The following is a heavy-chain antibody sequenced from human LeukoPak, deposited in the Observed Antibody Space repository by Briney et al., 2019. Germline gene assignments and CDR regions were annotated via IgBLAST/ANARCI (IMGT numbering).Heavy chain of an antibody. V-gene: IGHV5-51*01. J-gene: IGHJ5*02. CDR2: IYPGDSDT. D-gene: IGHD4-11*01. CDR3: ARHVTSVWHQTNNWFDP. CDR1: GYSFSSYW. Sequence: GESLQISCKGSGYSFSSYWIGWVRQMPGKGLEWMGIIYPGDSDTRYSPSFQGQVTISADKSISTAYLQWSSLKSSDTAIYYCARHVTSVWHQTNNWFDPWGQGTLVTVSS.